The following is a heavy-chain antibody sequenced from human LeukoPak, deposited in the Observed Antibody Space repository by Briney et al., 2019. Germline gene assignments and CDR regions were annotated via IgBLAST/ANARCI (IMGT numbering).Heavy chain of an antibody. CDR1: GFTFSSCA. Sequence: GGSLRLSCAASGFTFSSCAMHWVRQAPGKGLEWVAVISYDGSNKYYADSVKGRFTISRDNSKNTLYLQMNSLRAEDTAVYYCAKDTRYSSGWYYFNYWGQGTLVTVSS. CDR3: AKDTRYSSGWYYFNY. V-gene: IGHV3-30-3*01. CDR2: ISYDGSNK. J-gene: IGHJ4*02. D-gene: IGHD6-19*01.